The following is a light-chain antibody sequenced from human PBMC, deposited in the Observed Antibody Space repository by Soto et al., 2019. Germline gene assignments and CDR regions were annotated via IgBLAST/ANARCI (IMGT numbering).Light chain of an antibody. J-gene: IGKJ5*01. CDR3: QQRSNWPIT. Sequence: EIVLTQSPATLSLSPGERATLSCRASQSVSSYLAWYQQRRGQAPRLLIYDASNRATGIPARFSGSGSGTDFTLTISSLEPEDFALYYCQQRSNWPITFGQGTRLEIE. CDR1: QSVSSY. CDR2: DAS. V-gene: IGKV3-11*01.